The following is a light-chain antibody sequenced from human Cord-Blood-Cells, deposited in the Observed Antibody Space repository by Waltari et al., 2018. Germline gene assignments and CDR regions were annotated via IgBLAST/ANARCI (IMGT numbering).Light chain of an antibody. V-gene: IGLV2-14*01. J-gene: IGLJ2*01. Sequence: QSALTQPASVSGSPGQSITLSCTGTSSDVGGYNYVSWSQQHPGKAPKLMIYEVSKRPSGVSNRFSGSKSGNTASLTISGLQAEDEADYYCSSYTSSSTLEVVFGGGTKLTVL. CDR2: EVS. CDR3: SSYTSSSTLEVV. CDR1: SSDVGGYNY.